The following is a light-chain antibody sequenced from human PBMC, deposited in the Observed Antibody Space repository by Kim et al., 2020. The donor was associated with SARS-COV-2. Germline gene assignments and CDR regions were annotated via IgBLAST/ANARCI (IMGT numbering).Light chain of an antibody. CDR3: QTWGTGIWV. Sequence: QLVLTQSPSASASLGASVKLTCTLSSGHSSYAIAWPQQQPEKGPRYLMKLNSDGSHSKGDGIPDRFSGSSSGAERYLTISSLQSEDEADYYCQTWGTGIWVFGGGTQLTVL. V-gene: IGLV4-69*01. CDR2: LNSDGSH. CDR1: SGHSSYA. J-gene: IGLJ3*02.